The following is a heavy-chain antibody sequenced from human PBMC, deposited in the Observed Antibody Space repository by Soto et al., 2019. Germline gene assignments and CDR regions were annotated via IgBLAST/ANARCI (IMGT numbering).Heavy chain of an antibody. J-gene: IGHJ5*02. D-gene: IGHD4-17*01. CDR1: GGSISSGGYY. V-gene: IGHV4-31*03. CDR3: ARYYGDLNWLAP. CDR2: IYYSGST. Sequence: SETLSLTCTVSGGSISSGGYYWSWIRQHPGKGLEWIGYIYYSGSTYYNPSLKSRVTISVDTSKNQFSLKLSSVTAADTAVYYCARYYGDLNWLAPWGQRTPVTVSS.